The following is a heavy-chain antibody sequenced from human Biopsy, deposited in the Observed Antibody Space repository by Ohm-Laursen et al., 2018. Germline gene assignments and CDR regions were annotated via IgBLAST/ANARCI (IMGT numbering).Heavy chain of an antibody. CDR3: GRAVRNQLLTDP. J-gene: IGHJ5*02. D-gene: IGHD1-7*01. CDR1: GYTFTRYD. V-gene: IGHV1-8*01. CDR2: LYPVSGNS. Sequence: ASVKVSCKASGYTFTRYDITWGRQASGQGPEWIGWLYPVSGNSNFGQKFRGRVTVTSDTSISTAYMELSGLTSDDTSTYYCGRAVRNQLLTDPWGQGTLVTVTS.